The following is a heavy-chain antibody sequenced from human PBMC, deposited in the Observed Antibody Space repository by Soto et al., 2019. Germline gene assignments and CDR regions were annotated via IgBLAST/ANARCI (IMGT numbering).Heavy chain of an antibody. Sequence: QVQLVESGGGVVQPGRSLRLSCAASGFTFSGYALHWVRQAPGKGLEWVAVISGDGSNQYYADSVKGRFTISRDNSKNTLYLKKKRLRAEDPGVDYCARELPPLVLTFLTRMDVWGPGTKVTVSS. CDR1: GFTFSGYA. CDR2: ISGDGSNQ. V-gene: IGHV3-30-3*01. J-gene: IGHJ6*02. D-gene: IGHD3-9*01. CDR3: ARELPPLVLTFLTRMDV.